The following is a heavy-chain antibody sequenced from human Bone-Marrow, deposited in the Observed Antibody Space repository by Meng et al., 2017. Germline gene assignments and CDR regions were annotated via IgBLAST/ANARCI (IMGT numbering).Heavy chain of an antibody. D-gene: IGHD5-24*01. V-gene: IGHV3-48*03. CDR3: VRGGRDGYNYFSY. CDR1: GFTFSSYE. CDR2: ITTSGSTI. Sequence: GESLKISCAASGFTFSSYEMNWVRQAPGKGLEWVSYITTSGSTIYYADSVKGRVTISRDNAKNSLYLQMNSLRAEDTAVYYCVRGGRDGYNYFSYWGQGTRVTGSS. J-gene: IGHJ4*02.